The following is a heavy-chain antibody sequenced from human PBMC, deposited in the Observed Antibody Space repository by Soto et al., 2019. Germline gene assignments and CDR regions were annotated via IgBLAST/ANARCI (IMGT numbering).Heavy chain of an antibody. V-gene: IGHV3-30-3*02. CDR2: VSYDGITK. D-gene: IGHD3-3*01. J-gene: IGHJ4*02. CDR1: GFTFRSYP. Sequence: GGSLRLSCAASGFTFRSYPMHWVRQAPGKGLEWVAIVSYDGITKYADSVKGRFTISRDNSNNTLFLQMNSLRTEDTAVYYCTKEGLFWSGSFDSWGQGTLATVSS. CDR3: TKEGLFWSGSFDS.